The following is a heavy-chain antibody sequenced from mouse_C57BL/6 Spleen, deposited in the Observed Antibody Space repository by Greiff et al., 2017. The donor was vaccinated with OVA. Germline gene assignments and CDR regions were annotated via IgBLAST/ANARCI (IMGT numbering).Heavy chain of an antibody. CDR3: AREIFTTVVASYYAMDY. J-gene: IGHJ4*01. CDR2: ISSGSSTI. Sequence: EVKLMESGGGLVKPGGSLKLSCAASGFTFSDYGMHWVRQAPEKGLEWVAYISSGSSTIYYADTVKGRFTISRDTAKNTLFLQMTSLRSEDTAMYYCAREIFTTVVASYYAMDYWGQGTSVTVSS. D-gene: IGHD1-1*01. CDR1: GFTFSDYG. V-gene: IGHV5-17*01.